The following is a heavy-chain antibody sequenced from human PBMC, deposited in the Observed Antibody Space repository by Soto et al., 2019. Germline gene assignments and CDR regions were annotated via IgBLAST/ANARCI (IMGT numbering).Heavy chain of an antibody. CDR1: GGTFSSYA. CDR3: ARNSQQLPQGWFDP. CDR2: IIPIFGTA. V-gene: IGHV1-69*13. D-gene: IGHD6-13*01. Sequence: ASVKVSCKASGGTFSSYAISWVRQAPGQGLEWMGGIIPIFGTANYAQKFQGRVTITADESTSTAYMELSSPRSEDTAVYYCARNSQQLPQGWFDPWGQGTLVTVST. J-gene: IGHJ5*02.